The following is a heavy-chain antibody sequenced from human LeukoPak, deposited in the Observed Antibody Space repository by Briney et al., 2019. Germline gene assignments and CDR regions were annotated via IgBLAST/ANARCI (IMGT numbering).Heavy chain of an antibody. CDR2: IYHSGRV. V-gene: IGHV4-38-2*02. CDR3: ARGRWTGHYIGNYFDY. J-gene: IGHJ4*02. Sequence: SETLSLTCSVSGHSFSTDDFWVWIRQPPGKGLESIATIYHSGRVFYNPSLQSRVAITIDTPKNKFSLTVMSVTAADTAIYYCARGRWTGHYIGNYFDYWGQGILVSVSS. D-gene: IGHD3/OR15-3a*01. CDR1: GHSFSTDDF.